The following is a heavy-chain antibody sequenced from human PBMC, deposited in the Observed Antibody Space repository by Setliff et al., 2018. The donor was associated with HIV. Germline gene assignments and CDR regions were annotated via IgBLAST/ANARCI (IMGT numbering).Heavy chain of an antibody. D-gene: IGHD5-12*01. CDR2: ISRGGRTK. J-gene: IGHJ2*01. Sequence: TGGSLRLSCAASGFTFSDYYMSWIRQAPGKGLERISYISRGGRTKYYADSVKGRFTISRDNAKNSLYLQMNSLRAEDTTIYYCARVPVMATITYWYFDLWGRGTLVTVSS. CDR3: ARVPVMATITYWYFDL. V-gene: IGHV3-11*04. CDR1: GFTFSDYY.